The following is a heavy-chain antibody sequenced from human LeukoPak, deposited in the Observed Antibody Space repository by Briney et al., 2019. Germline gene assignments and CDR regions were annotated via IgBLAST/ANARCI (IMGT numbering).Heavy chain of an antibody. Sequence: SETLSLTCTVSGGSISIYYWSWIRQPPGKGLEWIGEINHSGSTNYNPSLKSRVTISVDTSKNQFSLKLSSVTAADTAVYYCARSHRYFDWLGAFDIWGQGTMVTVSS. CDR2: INHSGST. J-gene: IGHJ3*02. V-gene: IGHV4-34*01. CDR3: ARSHRYFDWLGAFDI. D-gene: IGHD3-9*01. CDR1: GGSISIYY.